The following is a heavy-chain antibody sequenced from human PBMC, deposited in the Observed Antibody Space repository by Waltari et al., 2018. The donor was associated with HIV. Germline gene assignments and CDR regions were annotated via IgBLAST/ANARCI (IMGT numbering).Heavy chain of an antibody. V-gene: IGHV3-74*01. CDR3: ARGGHCSGISCYTGDYSYGLDV. Sequence: EVQLVESGGGLVQPGGSLSLSCAASGLPFSSYWIPWVRPAPGKGLVWASRINTDGSSTSYADAVKGRFTISRDNAKNTLYLQMNSLRAEDTAVYYCARGGHCSGISCYTGDYSYGLDVWGQGTTVTVSS. D-gene: IGHD2-2*02. J-gene: IGHJ6*02. CDR1: GLPFSSYW. CDR2: INTDGSST.